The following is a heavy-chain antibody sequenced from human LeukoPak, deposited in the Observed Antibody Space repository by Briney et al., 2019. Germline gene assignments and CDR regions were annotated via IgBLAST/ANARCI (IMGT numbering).Heavy chain of an antibody. CDR1: GFTFSSYA. Sequence: GGSLRLSCAASGFTFSSYAMSWVRQAPGKGLEWVSAISGSGGSTYYADSVKGRFTISRDNSKNTLYLQMNSLRAEDTAVYYCAKSPQYSSSPYYFDYWGQGTLVTVSS. CDR2: ISGSGGST. D-gene: IGHD6-13*01. V-gene: IGHV3-23*01. J-gene: IGHJ4*02. CDR3: AKSPQYSSSPYYFDY.